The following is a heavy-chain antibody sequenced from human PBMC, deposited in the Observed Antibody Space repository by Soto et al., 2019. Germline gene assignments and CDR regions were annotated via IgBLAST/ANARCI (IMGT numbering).Heavy chain of an antibody. CDR2: IIRLFGTP. Sequence: QVHLVQSGAEVKKPGSSVKVSCKTSGGTFSDLAFSWVRQAPRQGLEWVGGIIRLFGTPNYAREFQGRVSISADESSNTVYMELRSLRSEDTAVYYCASERVAEMATGGYFDNWGQGTLVTVSS. V-gene: IGHV1-69*01. D-gene: IGHD5-12*01. J-gene: IGHJ4*02. CDR3: ASERVAEMATGGYFDN. CDR1: GGTFSDLA.